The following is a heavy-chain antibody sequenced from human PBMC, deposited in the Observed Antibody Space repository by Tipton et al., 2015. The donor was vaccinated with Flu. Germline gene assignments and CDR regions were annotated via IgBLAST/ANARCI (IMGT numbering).Heavy chain of an antibody. D-gene: IGHD5-18*01. J-gene: IGHJ4*02. CDR3: ARAEDTAMAYFDY. V-gene: IGHV4-61*02. CDR1: GGSISSGSYY. CDR2: IYTSGST. Sequence: TLSLTCTVSGGSISSGSYYWSWIRQPAGKGLEWIGRIYTSGSTNYNPSLKSRVPISVDTSKNQFSLKLSSVTAADTAVYYCARAEDTAMAYFDYWGQGTLVTVSS.